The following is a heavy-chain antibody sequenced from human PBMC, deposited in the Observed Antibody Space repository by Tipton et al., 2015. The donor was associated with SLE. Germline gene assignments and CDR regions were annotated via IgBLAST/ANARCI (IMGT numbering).Heavy chain of an antibody. CDR2: IKQDGSEK. Sequence: SLRLSCAASGFTVSSNYMSWVRQAPGKGLEWVANIKQDGSEKYYVDSVKGRFTISRDNAKNSLYLQMNSLRAEDTAVYYCARAPGGRVPHVDTAMVTDYWGQGTLVTVSS. J-gene: IGHJ4*02. CDR3: ARAPGGRVPHVDTAMVTDY. D-gene: IGHD5-18*01. CDR1: GFTVSSNY. V-gene: IGHV3-7*01.